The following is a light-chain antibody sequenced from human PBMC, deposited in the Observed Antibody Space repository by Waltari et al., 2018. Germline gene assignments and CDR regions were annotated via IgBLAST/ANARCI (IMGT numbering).Light chain of an antibody. CDR3: AGWDDSLTGVV. V-gene: IGLV1-47*01. CDR1: SSNIGTTY. CDR2: LDD. J-gene: IGLJ2*01. Sequence: QSVLTQPPSLSGTPGQRVTISCSGSSSNIGTTYVFWYQQFPGRAPKLLSYLDDHRPSGVPDRFSASKSGSSASLTISGLRPEDEADYHCAGWDDSLTGVVFGGGTKLTV.